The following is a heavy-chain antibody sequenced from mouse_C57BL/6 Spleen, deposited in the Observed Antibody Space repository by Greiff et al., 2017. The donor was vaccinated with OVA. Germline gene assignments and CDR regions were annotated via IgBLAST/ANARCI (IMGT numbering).Heavy chain of an antibody. V-gene: IGHV5-17*01. Sequence: DVHLVESGGGLVKPGGSLKLSCAASGFTFSDYGMHWVRQAPEKGLEWVAYISSGSSTIYYADTVKGRFTISRDNAKNTLFLQMTSLRSEDTAMYYCARPLYYYGNAMDYWGQGTSVTVSS. CDR1: GFTFSDYG. CDR2: ISSGSSTI. J-gene: IGHJ4*01. D-gene: IGHD1-1*01. CDR3: ARPLYYYGNAMDY.